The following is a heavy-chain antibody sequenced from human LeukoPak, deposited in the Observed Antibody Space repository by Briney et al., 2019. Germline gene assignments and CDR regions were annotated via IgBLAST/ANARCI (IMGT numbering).Heavy chain of an antibody. CDR2: IYDGGST. J-gene: IGHJ4*02. CDR1: GFTVSSNY. Sequence: GGSLRLSCAASGFTVSSNYMSWVRQAPGRGLEWVSVIYDGGSTYYADSVMGRFTISRDNSKNTLYLQMNSLRAEDTAVYYCAKHIQRWLQSFDYWGQGTLVTVSS. V-gene: IGHV3-53*01. D-gene: IGHD5-24*01. CDR3: AKHIQRWLQSFDY.